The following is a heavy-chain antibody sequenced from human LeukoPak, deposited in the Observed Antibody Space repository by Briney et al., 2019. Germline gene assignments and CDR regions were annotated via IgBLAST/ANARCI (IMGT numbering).Heavy chain of an antibody. J-gene: IGHJ4*02. D-gene: IGHD6-19*01. V-gene: IGHV3-64D*09. Sequence: GGSLRLSCSASGFNFSSYAMHWVRQAPGKGLEYVSVVSSNGGSTYYADSVKGRFTISRDNSKNTLYLQMSSLRAEDSAVYYCVKGSAVAGITFDYWGQGTLVTVSS. CDR1: GFNFSSYA. CDR3: VKGSAVAGITFDY. CDR2: VSSNGGST.